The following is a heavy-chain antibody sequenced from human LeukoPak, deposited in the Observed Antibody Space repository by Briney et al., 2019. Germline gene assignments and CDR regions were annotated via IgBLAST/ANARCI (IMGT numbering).Heavy chain of an antibody. CDR2: ISDSGGRT. D-gene: IGHD6-25*01. CDR1: GFTFSSYA. J-gene: IGHJ4*02. CDR3: ARERGHLDY. Sequence: GGSLRLSCEASGFTFSSYAMSRVRQAPGKGLEWVSGISDSGGRTYYADSVKGRFTISRDNSKNTLYLQMNSLRAEDTAAYYCARERGHLDYWGQGTLVTVSS. V-gene: IGHV3-23*01.